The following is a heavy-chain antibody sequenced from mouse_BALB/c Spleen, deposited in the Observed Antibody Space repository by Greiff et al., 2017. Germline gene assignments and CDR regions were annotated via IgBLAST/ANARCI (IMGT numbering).Heavy chain of an antibody. CDR2: ISSGGSYT. V-gene: IGHV5-9-4*01. J-gene: IGHJ4*01. CDR3: ARARYHAMDY. D-gene: IGHD3-3*01. Sequence: EVKLEESGGGLVKPGGSLKLSCAASGFTFSSYAMSWVRQSPEKRLEWVAEISSGGSYTYYPDTVTGRFTISRDNAKNTLYLEMSSLRSEDTAMYYCARARYHAMDYWGQGTSVTVSS. CDR1: GFTFSSYA.